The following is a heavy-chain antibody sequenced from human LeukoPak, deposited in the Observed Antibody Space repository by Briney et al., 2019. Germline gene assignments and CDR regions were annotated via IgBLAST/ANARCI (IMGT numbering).Heavy chain of an antibody. D-gene: IGHD2-21*01. J-gene: IGHJ5*02. CDR2: IYHSGST. CDR3: VVNKGFDP. V-gene: IGHV4-4*02. CDR1: GGSISSSHW. Sequence: PSETLSLTCTVSGGSISSSHWWSWVRQPPGKGLEWIGEIYHSGSTNYNPSLKSRVTISVDKSKNQFTLNLSSVTAADTAVYYCVVNKGFDPWGQGTLVTVSS.